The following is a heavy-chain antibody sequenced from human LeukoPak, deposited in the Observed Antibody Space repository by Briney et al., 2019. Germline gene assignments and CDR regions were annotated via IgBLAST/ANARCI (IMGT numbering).Heavy chain of an antibody. J-gene: IGHJ3*02. V-gene: IGHV3-21*01. CDR2: ISSSSSYI. CDR3: ASLDIVVVVAATRQTDAFDI. Sequence: GGSLRLSCAASGFTFSSYSMNWVRQAPGKGLEWVSSISSSSSYIYYADSVKGRFTISRDNAKNSLYLQMNSLRAEDTAVYYCASLDIVVVVAATRQTDAFDIWGQGTMVTVSS. D-gene: IGHD2-15*01. CDR1: GFTFSSYS.